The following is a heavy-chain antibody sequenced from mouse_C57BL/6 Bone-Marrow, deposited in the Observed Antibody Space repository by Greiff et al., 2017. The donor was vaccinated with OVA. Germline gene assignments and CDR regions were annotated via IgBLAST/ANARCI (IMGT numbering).Heavy chain of an antibody. CDR2: IDPENGDT. CDR1: GFNIKDDY. J-gene: IGHJ2*01. D-gene: IGHD2-2*01. V-gene: IGHV14-4*01. Sequence: EVMLVESGAELVRPGASVKLSCTASGFNIKDDYMHWVKQRPEQGLEWIGWIDPENGDTEYASKFQGKATITADTSSNTAYLQLSSLTSEDTAVYYCTTGWFYFDYWGQGTTLTVSS. CDR3: TTGWFYFDY.